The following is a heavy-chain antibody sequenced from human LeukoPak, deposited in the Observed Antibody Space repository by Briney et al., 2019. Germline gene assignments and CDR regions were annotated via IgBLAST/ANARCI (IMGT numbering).Heavy chain of an antibody. CDR3: ARDRDPPAYYDSTRAFDI. D-gene: IGHD3-3*01. Sequence: ASVKVSCKASGYTFTSYGICWVRQAPGQGLEWMGWISAYNGNTNYAQKLQGRVTMTTDTSTSTAYMELRSLRSDDTAVYYCARDRDPPAYYDSTRAFDIWGQGTMVTVSS. J-gene: IGHJ3*02. CDR1: GYTFTSYG. V-gene: IGHV1-18*01. CDR2: ISAYNGNT.